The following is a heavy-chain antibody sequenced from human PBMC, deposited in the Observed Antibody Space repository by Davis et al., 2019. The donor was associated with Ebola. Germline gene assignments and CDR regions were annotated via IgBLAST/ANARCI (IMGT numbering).Heavy chain of an antibody. Sequence: GESLKISCAASGFTLSGYDMNWVRQAPGKGLQWVAVIWDDGSNKYYADSVKGRFTISRDNSKNTLYLQMNSLRAEDTAVYYCVVGATRAAFDIWGQGTMVTVSS. CDR1: GFTLSGYD. CDR2: IWDDGSNK. CDR3: VVGATRAAFDI. D-gene: IGHD1-26*01. J-gene: IGHJ3*02. V-gene: IGHV3-33*01.